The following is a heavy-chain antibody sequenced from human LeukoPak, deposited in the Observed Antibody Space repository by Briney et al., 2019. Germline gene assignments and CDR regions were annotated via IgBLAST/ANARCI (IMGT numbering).Heavy chain of an antibody. CDR3: ARWLQSEIPRGIDY. CDR2: ISSSGSTI. V-gene: IGHV3-11*01. J-gene: IGHJ4*02. CDR1: GFTFSDYY. Sequence: PGGSLRLSCAASGFTFSDYYMSWIRQAPGKGLEWVSYISSSGSTIYYADTVKGRFTISRDNAKNSLYLQMNRLRAEDTAVYYCARWLQSEIPRGIDYWGQGTLVTVSS. D-gene: IGHD5-24*01.